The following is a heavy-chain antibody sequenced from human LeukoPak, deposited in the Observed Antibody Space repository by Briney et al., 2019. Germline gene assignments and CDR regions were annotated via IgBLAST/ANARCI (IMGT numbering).Heavy chain of an antibody. Sequence: SETLSLTCTVSGGSISSYYWSWIRQPPGKGLEWIGYIYYSGSTNYNPSLKSRVTISVDTSKNQFSLKLSSVTAADTGIYYCARGRSYEHGDYDYWGQGMLVTVSS. D-gene: IGHD4-17*01. CDR3: ARGRSYEHGDYDY. CDR1: GGSISSYY. CDR2: IYYSGST. V-gene: IGHV4-59*01. J-gene: IGHJ4*02.